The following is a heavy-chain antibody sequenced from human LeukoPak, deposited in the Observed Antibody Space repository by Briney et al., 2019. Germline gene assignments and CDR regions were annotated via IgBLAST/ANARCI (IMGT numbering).Heavy chain of an antibody. V-gene: IGHV3-21*01. CDR3: ARGLASAGTRGPY. CDR1: GFTFSSYA. D-gene: IGHD6-13*01. Sequence: PGGSLRLSCAASGFTFSSYAMSWVRQAPGKGLEWVSSISSTGAYIYYADLLKGRFTISRDNAKNSLYLQMNSLRADDTAVYYCARGLASAGTRGPYWGQGTLVTVSS. CDR2: ISSTGAYI. J-gene: IGHJ4*02.